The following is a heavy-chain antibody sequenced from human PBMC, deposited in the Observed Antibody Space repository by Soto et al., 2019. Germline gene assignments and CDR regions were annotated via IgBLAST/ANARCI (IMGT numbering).Heavy chain of an antibody. CDR1: GYTFTNYG. CDR2: VSAYNGER. Sequence: VQLVQSGAEVKKPGASVKVSCTASGYTFTNYGINWVRQAPGQGLEWLGWVSAYNGERRYAQRVQARVIMTTDTSTTTAYMELRSLRSDDTAVYYCSRGTSIPASGDYWGQGTLVTVSS. CDR3: SRGTSIPASGDY. D-gene: IGHD6-6*01. J-gene: IGHJ4*01. V-gene: IGHV1-18*01.